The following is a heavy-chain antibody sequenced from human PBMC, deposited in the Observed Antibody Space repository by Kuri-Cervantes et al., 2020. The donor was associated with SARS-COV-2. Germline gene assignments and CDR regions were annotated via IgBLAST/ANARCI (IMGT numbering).Heavy chain of an antibody. D-gene: IGHD3-3*01. CDR3: ARAGVGDFWSGYYGMDV. CDR1: GGSISSGGYY. Sequence: SETLSLTCTVSGGSISSGGYYWSWIRQHPGKGLEWIGHIYYSGSTYYNPSLKSRATISVDTSKNQFFLKLSSVTAADTAVYYCARAGVGDFWSGYYGMDVWGQGTTVTVSS. V-gene: IGHV4-31*03. CDR2: IYYSGST. J-gene: IGHJ6*02.